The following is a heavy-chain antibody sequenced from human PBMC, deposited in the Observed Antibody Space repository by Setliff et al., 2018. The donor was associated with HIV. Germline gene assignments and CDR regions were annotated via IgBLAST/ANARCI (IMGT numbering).Heavy chain of an antibody. V-gene: IGHV1-8*02. D-gene: IGHD2-21*02. CDR1: GYTFTNYD. CDR2: MNPNSGNT. J-gene: IGHJ3*02. Sequence: GASVKVSCKASGYTFTNYDINWVRQATGQGLEWMGWMNPNSGNTGYAQKFLGRVTMTRNTSISTAYMELRSLRSEDTAVYFCAMVTPYCGGDCFDAFDIWGQGTMVTVSS. CDR3: AMVTPYCGGDCFDAFDI.